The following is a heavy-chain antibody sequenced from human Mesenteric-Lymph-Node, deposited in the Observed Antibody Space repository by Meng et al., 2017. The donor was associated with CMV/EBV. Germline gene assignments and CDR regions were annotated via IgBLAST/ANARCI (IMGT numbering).Heavy chain of an antibody. D-gene: IGHD3-10*01. CDR2: ISYDGATK. CDR1: GFKCGSYA. J-gene: IGHJ4*02. V-gene: IGHV3-30-3*01. Sequence: GFKCGSYAMHWVRQAPGKGLEWVALISYDGATKYADSVKGRFTISRGNSMNTLFLQMGSLRSEDTSIYYCARTLPYGFGSASLGYWGQGTLVTVSS. CDR3: ARTLPYGFGSASLGY.